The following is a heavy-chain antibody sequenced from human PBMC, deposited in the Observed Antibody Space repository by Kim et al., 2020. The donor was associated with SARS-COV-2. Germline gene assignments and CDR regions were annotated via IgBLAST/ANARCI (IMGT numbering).Heavy chain of an antibody. Sequence: GGSLRLSCATSGFTLSLYSMNCVRQSPGKGLEWVSHISGTGTITKHADSVRGRFTISRDNAKNSLFLQMNGLRAEDTAVYYCVRENYWAFDIWGQGTMVPVSS. CDR1: GFTLSLYS. V-gene: IGHV3-48*04. CDR3: VRENYWAFDI. CDR2: ISGTGTIT. D-gene: IGHD2-15*01. J-gene: IGHJ3*02.